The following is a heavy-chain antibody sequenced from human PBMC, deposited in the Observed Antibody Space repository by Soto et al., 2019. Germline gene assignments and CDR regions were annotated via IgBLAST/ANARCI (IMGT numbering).Heavy chain of an antibody. CDR1: GGSISSSDSY. CDR2: IYHTGST. D-gene: IGHD3-22*01. Sequence: SETLSLTCSVSGGSISSSDSYWSWIRQHPGKGLEWFGYIYHTGSTNYKPSLKSRVTISVDTPKNQVSLKLSSVTASDTAVYYCARAYDSSIPFDQWGQGILVTVSS. V-gene: IGHV4-61*08. CDR3: ARAYDSSIPFDQ. J-gene: IGHJ4*02.